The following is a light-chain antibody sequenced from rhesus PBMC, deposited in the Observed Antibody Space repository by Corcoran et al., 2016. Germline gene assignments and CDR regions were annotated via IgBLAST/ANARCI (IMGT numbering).Light chain of an antibody. J-gene: IGKJ1*01. Sequence: DIQMTQSPSSLSASVGDRVTITCRESENVNNYLNWYQQKPGKALKLLIYKASTCQSGVPSRFSGSGSGQDYTFTLSSLQPEDVATYYCQHGYGTPWTFGQGTKVEIK. V-gene: IGKV1-74*01. CDR3: QHGYGTPWT. CDR1: ENVNNY. CDR2: KAS.